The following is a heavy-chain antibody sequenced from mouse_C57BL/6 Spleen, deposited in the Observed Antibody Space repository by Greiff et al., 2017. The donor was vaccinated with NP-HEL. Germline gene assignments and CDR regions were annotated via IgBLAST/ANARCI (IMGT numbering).Heavy chain of an antibody. D-gene: IGHD2-5*01. V-gene: IGHV1-9*01. CDR1: GYTFTGYW. CDR3: ARSGAYYSNYVRFAY. Sequence: VKLMESGAELMKPGASVKLSCKATGYTFTGYWIEWVKQRPGHGLEWIGEILPGSGSTNYNEKFKGKATFTADTSSNKAYMQLSSLATEDSAIYYCARSGAYYSNYVRFAYWGQGTLVTVSA. J-gene: IGHJ3*01. CDR2: ILPGSGST.